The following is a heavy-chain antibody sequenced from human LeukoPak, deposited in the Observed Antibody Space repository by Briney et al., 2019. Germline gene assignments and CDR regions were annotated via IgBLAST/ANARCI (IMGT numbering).Heavy chain of an antibody. Sequence: GGSLRLSCAASGFTFSSYSMNWVRQAPGKGPEWVSSISSSSSYIYYADSVKGRFTISRDNAKNSRYLQMNSLRAEDTAVYYCARVNTYYDFWSGLSGWFDPWGQGTLVTVSS. CDR3: ARVNTYYDFWSGLSGWFDP. CDR2: ISSSSSYI. V-gene: IGHV3-21*01. J-gene: IGHJ5*02. CDR1: GFTFSSYS. D-gene: IGHD3-3*01.